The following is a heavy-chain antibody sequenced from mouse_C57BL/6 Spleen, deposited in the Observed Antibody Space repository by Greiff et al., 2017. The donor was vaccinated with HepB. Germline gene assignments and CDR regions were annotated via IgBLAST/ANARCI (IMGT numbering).Heavy chain of an antibody. J-gene: IGHJ4*01. CDR2: ISDGGSYT. D-gene: IGHD3-3*01. V-gene: IGHV5-4*01. CDR1: GFTFSSYA. Sequence: EVKLVESGGGLVKPGGSLKLSCAASGFTFSSYAMSWVRQTPEKRLEWVATISDGGSYTYYPDNVKGRFTISRDNAKNNLYLQMSHLKSEDTAMYYCARDRGFLYYAMDYWGQGTSVTVSS. CDR3: ARDRGFLYYAMDY.